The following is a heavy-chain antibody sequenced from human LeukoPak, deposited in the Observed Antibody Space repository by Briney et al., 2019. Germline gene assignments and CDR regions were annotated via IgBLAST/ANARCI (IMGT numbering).Heavy chain of an antibody. CDR3: ARVGDHYYGSGSYYFDWFDP. V-gene: IGHV1-18*01. CDR2: ISAYSGNT. Sequence: ASVKVSCKASGYTFTSYDISWVRQAPGQGLEWMGWISAYSGNTNYAQKLQGRVTMTTDTSTSTAYMELRSLRSDDTAVYYCARVGDHYYGSGSYYFDWFDPWGQGTLVTVSA. CDR1: GYTFTSYD. D-gene: IGHD3-10*01. J-gene: IGHJ5*02.